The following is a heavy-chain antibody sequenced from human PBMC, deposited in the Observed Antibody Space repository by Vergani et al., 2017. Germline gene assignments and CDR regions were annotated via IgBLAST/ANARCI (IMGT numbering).Heavy chain of an antibody. D-gene: IGHD1-1*01. Sequence: EVELVQSGPEMRKPGESLKISCKGSEYSFGNYWIGWVRQMPGKCLEWMGIIYPADSDTRYSPSFQGQVTLSADKSISTAFLQWDSLKASDTALYYCARHTTYTDSWGQGTLVTVSS. V-gene: IGHV5-51*01. CDR2: IYPADSDT. CDR3: ARHTTYTDS. CDR1: EYSFGNYW. J-gene: IGHJ4*02.